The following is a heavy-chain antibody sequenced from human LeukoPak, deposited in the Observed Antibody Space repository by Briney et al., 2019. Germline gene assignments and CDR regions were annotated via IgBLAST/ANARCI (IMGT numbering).Heavy chain of an antibody. D-gene: IGHD3/OR15-3a*01. CDR3: ARQTGSGLFTLP. CDR2: IYYTGNT. J-gene: IGHJ4*02. V-gene: IGHV4-59*04. Sequence: SETLSLTCTVSGGSISSYYWSWIRQPPGKGLEWIGSIYYTGNTYYNASLKSRVTISIDTSKNQISLRLTSVTVTDTAMYYCARQTGSGLFTLPGGQGTLVTVSS. CDR1: GGSISSYY.